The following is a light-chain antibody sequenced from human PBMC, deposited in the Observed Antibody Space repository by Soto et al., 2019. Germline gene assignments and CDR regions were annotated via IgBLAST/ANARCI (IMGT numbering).Light chain of an antibody. J-gene: IGKJ4*01. CDR3: QQHNNWPLT. CDR2: GAS. Sequence: EIVMTQSPATLSVSPGERATLSCMASQSVSSNLAWYQQKPGQAPRLLVYGASTRATGIPARFSGSGSGTQFTLTISSLQSEDFAVYYCQQHNNWPLTFGGGTKVEIK. V-gene: IGKV3-15*01. CDR1: QSVSSN.